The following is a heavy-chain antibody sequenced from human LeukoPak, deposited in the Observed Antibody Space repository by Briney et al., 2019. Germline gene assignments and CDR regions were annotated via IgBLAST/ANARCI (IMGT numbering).Heavy chain of an antibody. Sequence: GGSLRLSCATSGSTFSSYWMHWVRQVPGKGLVWVSRVNGDGTSTSYADSVQGRFTISRDNAKNTLYLYMNSLRGDDTAIYFCVRSCSSGSCYGYKDYWGQGTLVTVSS. D-gene: IGHD2-2*01. V-gene: IGHV3-74*01. CDR1: GSTFSSYW. CDR3: VRSCSSGSCYGYKDY. J-gene: IGHJ4*02. CDR2: VNGDGTST.